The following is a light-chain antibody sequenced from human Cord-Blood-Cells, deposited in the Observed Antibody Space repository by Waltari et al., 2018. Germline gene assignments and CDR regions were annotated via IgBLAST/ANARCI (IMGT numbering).Light chain of an antibody. V-gene: IGKV3-11*01. J-gene: IGKJ2*01. CDR3: QQRSNWPPMYT. CDR1: QSVSSY. Sequence: EIVLTQSPATLSLFPGERAPLSCRASQSVSSYLAWYQQKPGQAPRLLIYDASNRATGIPARFSGSGSGTDFTLTISSLEPEDFAVYYCQQRSNWPPMYTFGQGTKLEIK. CDR2: DAS.